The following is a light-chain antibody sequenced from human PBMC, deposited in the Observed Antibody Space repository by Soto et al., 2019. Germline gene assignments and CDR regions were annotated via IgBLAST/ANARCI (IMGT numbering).Light chain of an antibody. J-gene: IGLJ7*01. V-gene: IGLV1-47*01. CDR3: AAWDDSLSGTAV. CDR1: SSNIGSNY. Sequence: QSVLTQPPSASGTPGQRVTISCSGSSSNIGSNYVYWYQQLPGTAPKLLIYRNNQRPSGVPDRFSGSKSGTSASLAISGLRSEDEADYYCAAWDDSLSGTAVFGGGTQPTVL. CDR2: RNN.